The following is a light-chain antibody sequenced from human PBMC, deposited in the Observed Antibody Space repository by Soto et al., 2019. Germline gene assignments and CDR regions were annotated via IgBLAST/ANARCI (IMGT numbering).Light chain of an antibody. CDR1: KNTENY. Sequence: DIVMTPSPASLAVSLGERATINCKSSKNTENYLAWYQQKAGQPPKLLIDWASTRASGVPDRFSGSGSGTDFTLTISSLQAEDVAVYYCQHYYNSWTFGQGTQVEIK. J-gene: IGKJ1*01. CDR3: QHYYNSWT. V-gene: IGKV4-1*01. CDR2: WAS.